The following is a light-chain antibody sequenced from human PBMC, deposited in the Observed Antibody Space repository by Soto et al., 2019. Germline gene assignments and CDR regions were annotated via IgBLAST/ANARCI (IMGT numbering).Light chain of an antibody. CDR1: QSISSW. J-gene: IGKJ3*01. V-gene: IGKV1-5*01. CDR3: QQYNSYSFT. Sequence: DIQMTQSPSPLSASVGDRVTITCRASQSISSWLAWYQQKPRKAPKLLIYDASSLASAVPSRFSGSGSGTEFTLTISSLQPDDFATYYCQQYNSYSFTFGPGPKVDIK. CDR2: DAS.